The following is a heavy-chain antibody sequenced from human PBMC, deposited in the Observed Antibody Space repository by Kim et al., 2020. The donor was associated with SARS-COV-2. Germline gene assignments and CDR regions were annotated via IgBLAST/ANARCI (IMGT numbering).Heavy chain of an antibody. Sequence: GGSLRLSCAASGFTFSSYAMHWVRQAPGKGLEWVAVISYDGSNKYYADSVKGRFTISRDNSNNTLYLQMNSLRAEDTAVYYCARSYVSSGYYYFDYRCQGALVTVSS. J-gene: IGHJ4*02. CDR3: ARSYVSSGYYYFDY. CDR1: GFTFSSYA. V-gene: IGHV3-30*04. CDR2: ISYDGSNK. D-gene: IGHD3-22*01.